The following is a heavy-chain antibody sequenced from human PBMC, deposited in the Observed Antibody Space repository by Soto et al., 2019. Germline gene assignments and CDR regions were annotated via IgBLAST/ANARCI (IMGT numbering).Heavy chain of an antibody. J-gene: IGHJ4*02. D-gene: IGHD1-26*01. CDR3: AKGEGRIVPSHFDY. V-gene: IGHV3-23*01. Sequence: GGSLRLSCAASGLSVSSNYMSWVRQAPGKGLEWVSSISSGGGSPYYADSVKGRFTISRNNSKNTLFLQMNSLRAEDTAVYYCAKGEGRIVPSHFDYWGQGTLVTVTS. CDR2: ISSGGGSP. CDR1: GLSVSSNY.